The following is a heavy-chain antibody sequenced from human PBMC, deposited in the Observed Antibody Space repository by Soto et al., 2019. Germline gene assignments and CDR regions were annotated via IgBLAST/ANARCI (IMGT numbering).Heavy chain of an antibody. CDR1: GFTFSIYS. CDR3: TRGYTGYAQAGLDS. V-gene: IGHV3-48*01. Sequence: EVQLVESGGGLVQPGGSLRLSCAASGFTFSIYSMNWVRQAPGKGLEWVSYITSSGSAIYYADTVKGRFTISRDNAKNSPSLQTHSLTAEDTAVYYCTRGYTGYAQAGLDSWGQGTLVSVSA. J-gene: IGHJ4*02. CDR2: ITSSGSAI. D-gene: IGHD5-12*01.